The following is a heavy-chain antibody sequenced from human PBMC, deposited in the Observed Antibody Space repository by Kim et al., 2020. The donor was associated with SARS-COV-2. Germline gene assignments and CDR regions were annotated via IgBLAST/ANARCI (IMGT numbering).Heavy chain of an antibody. V-gene: IGHV1-3*01. CDR1: GYTFTSYA. J-gene: IGHJ6*02. CDR2: INAGNGNT. Sequence: ASVKVSCKASGYTFTSYAMHWVRQAPGQRLEWMGWINAGNGNTKYSQKFQGRVTITRDTSASTAYMELSSLRSEDTAVYYCARVLMVTTSRGYGMDVWGQGTTVTVSS. D-gene: IGHD2-8*01. CDR3: ARVLMVTTSRGYGMDV.